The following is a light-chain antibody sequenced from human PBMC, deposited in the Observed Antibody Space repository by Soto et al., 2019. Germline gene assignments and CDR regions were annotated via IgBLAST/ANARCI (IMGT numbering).Light chain of an antibody. CDR3: NSYADSNTYV. V-gene: IGLV1-40*01. J-gene: IGLJ1*01. Sequence: QSVLTQPPSVSGAPGQRVTISCTGSTSNIGAGYEVHWYQQLPGTAPKLLVSGHNIRPSGVPDRFSGSKSGNTASLTVSGLQAEDEADYYCNSYADSNTYVFGTGTKLTVL. CDR2: GHN. CDR1: TSNIGAGYE.